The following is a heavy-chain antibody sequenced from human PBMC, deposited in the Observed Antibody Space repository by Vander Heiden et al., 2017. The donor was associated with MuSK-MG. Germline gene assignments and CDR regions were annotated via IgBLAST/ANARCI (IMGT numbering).Heavy chain of an antibody. CDR2: IYPGDSDT. V-gene: IGHV5-51*03. J-gene: IGHJ4*02. CDR3: ARADGLYYFDF. Sequence: EVQLMQSGAAVKKPGESLKISCESSGYTFSDYWIGWVRQMPGKGLEWMGIIYPGDSDTRYSPSFQGQVTISADKSVRTAYLQWKSLKASDTAIYFCARADGLYYFDFWGQGTLVTVSS. CDR1: GYTFSDYW.